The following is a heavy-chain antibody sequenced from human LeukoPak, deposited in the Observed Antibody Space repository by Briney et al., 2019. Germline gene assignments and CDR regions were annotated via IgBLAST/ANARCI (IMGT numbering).Heavy chain of an antibody. V-gene: IGHV3-23*01. CDR1: GVTFSSYA. D-gene: IGHD1-26*01. J-gene: IGHJ6*01. CDR2: ISGSGGST. Sequence: PAESLTLSCAASGVTFSSYALSWVRQAPGKGLEWISSISGSGGSTYYAARGKGRFHISRENSKNPLFLQINSLGAEATVVYYCAKGTFAAALSGRDVWGQGPTVTVSS. CDR3: AKGTFAAALSGRDV.